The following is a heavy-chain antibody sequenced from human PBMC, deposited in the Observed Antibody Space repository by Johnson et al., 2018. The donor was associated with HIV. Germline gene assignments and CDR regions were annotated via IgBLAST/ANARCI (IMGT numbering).Heavy chain of an antibody. CDR1: GFIFDDYG. CDR3: TRDQEYSDSSGYYRGVRAFDI. Sequence: MLLVESGGGVVRPGGSLRLSCAGSGFIFDDYGMNWVRQVPGKGLEWVSGINWNGGSTGYADSVKGRFTISRDHAKKSLYLQMNSLRAEDTALYFCTRDQEYSDSSGYYRGVRAFDIWGQGTMVTISS. D-gene: IGHD3-22*01. J-gene: IGHJ3*02. V-gene: IGHV3-20*04. CDR2: INWNGGST.